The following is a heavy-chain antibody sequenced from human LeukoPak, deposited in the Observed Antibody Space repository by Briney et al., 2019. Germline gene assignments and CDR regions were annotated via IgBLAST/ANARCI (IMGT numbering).Heavy chain of an antibody. CDR3: ARHAHGRFSDY. CDR2: IYYSGTT. Sequence: KPSETLSLTCTVSGASSSSSYYWGWIRQPPGKGLEWIGSIYYSGTTYYNPPLKSRVTISVDTSKNQFSLKLSSVTAADTAVYYCARHAHGRFSDYWGQGTLVTVSS. V-gene: IGHV4-39*01. J-gene: IGHJ4*02. D-gene: IGHD3-3*01. CDR1: GASSSSSYY.